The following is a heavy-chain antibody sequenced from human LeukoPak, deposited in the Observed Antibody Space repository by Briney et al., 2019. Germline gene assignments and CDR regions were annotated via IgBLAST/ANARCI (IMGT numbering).Heavy chain of an antibody. J-gene: IGHJ4*02. CDR2: IIPIFGRP. CDR3: ASERVWYGDGNPLVRSDSYG. CDR1: GCTFSSYS. Sequence: AVKVSCKASGCTFSSYSIRWVRQAPGQGLEWMGGIIPIFGRPNYAQKFQGRVTITRDESTSTVYMELRSLRCDDTAVYYFASERVWYGDGNPLVRSDSYGWGQRTLVSASS. V-gene: IGHV1-69*05. D-gene: IGHD3-10*01.